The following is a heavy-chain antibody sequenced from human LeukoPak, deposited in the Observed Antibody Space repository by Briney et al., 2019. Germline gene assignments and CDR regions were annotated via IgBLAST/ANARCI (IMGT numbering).Heavy chain of an antibody. CDR1: GDSVSSNSAA. J-gene: IGHJ4*02. V-gene: IGHV6-1*01. CDR2: TYYRSKWYN. D-gene: IGHD6-19*01. Sequence: SQTLSLTCAISGDSVSSNSAAWSWIRKSPSRGLEWLGRTYYRSKWYNDYAVSVKSRTTFNADTSKNQFSLQLNSVTPEDTAMYYCARDTPEYSSGWYYFDYWGQGTLVTVSS. CDR3: ARDTPEYSSGWYYFDY.